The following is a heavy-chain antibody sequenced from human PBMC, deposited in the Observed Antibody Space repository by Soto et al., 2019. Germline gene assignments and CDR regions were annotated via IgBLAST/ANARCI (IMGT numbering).Heavy chain of an antibody. CDR3: ASAESGYNRVFWFDP. CDR2: IYSSGST. V-gene: IGHV4-30-4*01. CDR1: GGSISSGDYY. Sequence: QVQLQESGPGLVKPSQTLSLTCIVSGGSISSGDYYWSWIRHPPGKGLECIGYIYSSGSTYYNPSRKSRVTISVDPYKNHFSLKLSSVTAADTAVYYCASAESGYNRVFWFDPWGQGTLVTVSS. J-gene: IGHJ5*01. D-gene: IGHD3-3*01.